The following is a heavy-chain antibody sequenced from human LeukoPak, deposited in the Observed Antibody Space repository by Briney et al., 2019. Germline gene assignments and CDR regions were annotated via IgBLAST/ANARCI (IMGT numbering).Heavy chain of an antibody. CDR2: IYYSEST. CDR3: ARAGSGWSFDN. CDR1: GDSLSSYY. Sequence: SETLSLTCSVSGDSLSSYYWSWIRQPPGKGLEWIGYIYYSESTNYNPSLKSRVTVSVDTSKNQFSLNLRSVTAADTAVYYCARAGSGWSFDNWGQGTLITVSS. J-gene: IGHJ4*02. D-gene: IGHD6-19*01. V-gene: IGHV4-59*01.